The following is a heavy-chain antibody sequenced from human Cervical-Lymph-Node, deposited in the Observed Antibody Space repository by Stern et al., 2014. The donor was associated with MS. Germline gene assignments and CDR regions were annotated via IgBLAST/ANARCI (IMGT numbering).Heavy chain of an antibody. CDR2: IYYSGST. J-gene: IGHJ3*02. Sequence: QVQLQESGPGLVKHSETLSLTCTVSGGSISSYYWSWIRQPPGKGLEWIGYIYYSGSTNYNPSLKSRVTISVDTSKNQFSLKLSSVTAADTAVYYCARDYAFDIWGQGTMVTVSS. CDR3: ARDYAFDI. V-gene: IGHV4-59*01. CDR1: GGSISSYY.